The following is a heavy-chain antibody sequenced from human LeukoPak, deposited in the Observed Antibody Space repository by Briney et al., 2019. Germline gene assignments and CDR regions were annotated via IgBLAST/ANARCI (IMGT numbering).Heavy chain of an antibody. CDR3: ARERGVYYDSTEIDY. CDR1: GFTFSSYS. D-gene: IGHD3-22*01. Sequence: PGGSLRLSCAASGFTFSSYSMNWVRQAPGKGLEWVSSISSSSYIYYADSVKGRFTISRDNAKNSLYLQMNSLRAEDTAVYYCARERGVYYDSTEIDYWGQGTLVTVSS. V-gene: IGHV3-21*01. CDR2: ISSSSYI. J-gene: IGHJ4*02.